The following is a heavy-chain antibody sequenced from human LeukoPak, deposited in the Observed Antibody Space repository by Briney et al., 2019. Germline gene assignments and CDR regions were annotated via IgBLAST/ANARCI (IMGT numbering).Heavy chain of an antibody. CDR2: LSGSAGGT. V-gene: IGHV3-23*01. D-gene: IGHD3-16*02. J-gene: IGHJ4*02. CDR1: GITLSNYG. CDR3: AKRGVVVRVFLVGFHKEAYYFDS. Sequence: GGSLRLSCGVSGITLSNYGMSWVRQAPRKGLEWVAGLSGSAGGTNYADYVKGRFTISRDNSKNTLFQQMDRLRVEDTAVYFCAKRGVVVRVFLVGFHKEAYYFDSWGQGAQVTVSS.